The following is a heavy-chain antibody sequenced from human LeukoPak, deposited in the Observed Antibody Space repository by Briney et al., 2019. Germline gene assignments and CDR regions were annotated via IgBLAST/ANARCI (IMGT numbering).Heavy chain of an antibody. CDR1: GYTFKNYG. V-gene: IGHV7-4-1*02. J-gene: IGHJ4*02. D-gene: IGHD3-10*01. CDR2: INTTTGNP. CDR3: ARDRTMIREVISDY. Sequence: ASVKVSYEASGYTFKNYGMNWVRQAPGQGLEWMGWINTTTGNPTYAQGFTGRFVFSLDTSVSTAYLEISSLKAEDTAVYYCARDRTMIREVISDYWGQGTLVTVSS.